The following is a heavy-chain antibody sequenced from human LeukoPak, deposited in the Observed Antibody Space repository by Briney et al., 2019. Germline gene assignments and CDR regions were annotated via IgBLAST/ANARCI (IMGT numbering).Heavy chain of an antibody. CDR3: TRPLDNDSSREPDTFDM. Sequence: SETLSLTCTVSGGSIASHYWSWIRQAPGKGLEWIGFIYYSGRTKYSPSLQSRVTISLDTSEKKFSLKVTSVTAADTAVYYCTRPLDNDSSREPDTFDMWGQGTVVTVSS. J-gene: IGHJ3*02. CDR2: IYYSGRT. V-gene: IGHV4-59*08. D-gene: IGHD3-22*01. CDR1: GGSIASHY.